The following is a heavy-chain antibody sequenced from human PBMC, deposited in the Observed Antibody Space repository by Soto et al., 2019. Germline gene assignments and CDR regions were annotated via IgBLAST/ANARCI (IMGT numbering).Heavy chain of an antibody. CDR3: ERGAIVAVPAALSSYHDYTNYRFDS. CDR2: IIPMFAAT. J-gene: IGHJ4*02. D-gene: IGHD2-15*01. Sequence: QVQLAQSGAEMTKPGSSVKVSCRASGGSFSDFAFSWVRQAPGHGLEWMGGIIPMFAATKYAQRFQDRVTITADESTNKGYLALNSLTSEDTASYYCERGAIVAVPAALSSYHDYTNYRFDSWGQGTLVTVSS. V-gene: IGHV1-69*01. CDR1: GGSFSDFA.